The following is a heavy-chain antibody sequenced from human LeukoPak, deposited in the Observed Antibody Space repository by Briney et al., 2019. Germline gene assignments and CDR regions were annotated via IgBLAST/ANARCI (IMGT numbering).Heavy chain of an antibody. CDR3: ARDTEQWLVPWNYFDY. Sequence: GGSLRLSCAASGFVFNTYWMSWVRQAPGKGLEWVSYISSSGSTIYYADSVKGRFTISRDNAKNSLYLQMNSLRAEDTAVYYCARDTEQWLVPWNYFDYWGQGTLVTVSS. CDR2: ISSSGSTI. V-gene: IGHV3-11*01. D-gene: IGHD6-19*01. CDR1: GFVFNTYW. J-gene: IGHJ4*02.